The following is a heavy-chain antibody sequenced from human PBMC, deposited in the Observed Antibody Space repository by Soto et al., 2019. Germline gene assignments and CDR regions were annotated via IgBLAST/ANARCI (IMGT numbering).Heavy chain of an antibody. J-gene: IGHJ6*03. CDR2: IGTAGDT. CDR3: ARGGSGLERHSPVYYYYMDV. CDR1: GFTFSSYD. D-gene: IGHD1-1*01. V-gene: IGHV3-13*01. Sequence: EVQLVESGGGLVQPGGSLRLSCAASGFTFSSYDMHWVRQATGKGLEWVSAIGTAGDTYYPGSVKGRFTISRENAKNSLYLQMNSLRAGDTAVYYCARGGSGLERHSPVYYYYMDVWGKGTTVTVSS.